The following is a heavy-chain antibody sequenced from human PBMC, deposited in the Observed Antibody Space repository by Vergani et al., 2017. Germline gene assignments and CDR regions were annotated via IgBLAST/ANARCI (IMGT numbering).Heavy chain of an antibody. CDR1: GFTVSSNY. V-gene: IGHV3-53*04. CDR3: ARAPQQQVPGTATDAFDI. Sequence: EVQLVESGGGLVQPGGSLRLSCAASGFTVSSNYMSWVRQAPGKGLEWVSVIYSGGNTYYANSVKGRFNISRHNSKNTLYLPMNSLRSEDTAVYYCARAPQQQVPGTATDAFDIWGQGTMVTVSS. J-gene: IGHJ3*02. D-gene: IGHD6-13*01. CDR2: IYSGGNT.